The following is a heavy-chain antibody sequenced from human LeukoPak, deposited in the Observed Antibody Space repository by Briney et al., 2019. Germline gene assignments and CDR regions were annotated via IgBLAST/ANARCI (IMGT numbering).Heavy chain of an antibody. CDR1: GDTFRRFA. Sequence: GASVKVSCKASGDTFRRFAMSWVRQAPGQGLEWMGWINPNSGGTNYAQKLQGRVTMTTDTSTSTAYMELRSLRSDDTAVYYCARDLIAYYDILTGYNPYDYWGQGTLVTVSS. V-gene: IGHV1-18*01. D-gene: IGHD3-9*01. CDR2: INPNSGGT. CDR3: ARDLIAYYDILTGYNPYDY. J-gene: IGHJ4*02.